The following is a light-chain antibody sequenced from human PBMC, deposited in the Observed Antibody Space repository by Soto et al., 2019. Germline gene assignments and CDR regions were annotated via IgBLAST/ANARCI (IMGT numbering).Light chain of an antibody. V-gene: IGLV2-14*01. Sequence: QSDLSQPPSVSFSPGQSITISCTGTSSDVGDYNYVSWYQQHPGKAPKLMISAVSNRPSGVSDRFSGSKSGNTASLTISGLQAEDEADYYCSYMRNSLYVFGTGTKVTVL. CDR1: SSDVGDYNY. CDR2: AVS. CDR3: SYMRNSLYV. J-gene: IGLJ1*01.